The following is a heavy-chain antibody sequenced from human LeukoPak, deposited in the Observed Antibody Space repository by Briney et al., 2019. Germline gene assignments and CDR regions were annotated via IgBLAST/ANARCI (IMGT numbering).Heavy chain of an antibody. Sequence: QTGGSLRLSCAASGFTFDDYAMHWVRQAPGKGLEWVSGISWNSGSIGYADSVKGRFTISRDNAKNSLYLQMNSLRAEDTALYYCAKDITSYYYDSSGSLFDYWGQGPLVTVSS. J-gene: IGHJ4*02. CDR3: AKDITSYYYDSSGSLFDY. D-gene: IGHD3-22*01. CDR2: ISWNSGSI. V-gene: IGHV3-9*01. CDR1: GFTFDDYA.